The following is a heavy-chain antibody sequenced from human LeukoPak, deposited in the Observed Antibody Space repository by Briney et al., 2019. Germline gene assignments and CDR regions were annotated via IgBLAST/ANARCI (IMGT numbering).Heavy chain of an antibody. CDR1: GGSFSGYY. Sequence: SETLSLTCAVYGGSFSGYYWSWIRQPPGKGLEWIGYIYYSGSTNYNPSLKSRVTISVDTSKNQFSLKLSSVTAADTAVYYCARLLYYDFWSGYYAEDAFDIWGQGTMVTVSS. V-gene: IGHV4-59*01. CDR3: ARLLYYDFWSGYYAEDAFDI. D-gene: IGHD3-3*01. J-gene: IGHJ3*02. CDR2: IYYSGST.